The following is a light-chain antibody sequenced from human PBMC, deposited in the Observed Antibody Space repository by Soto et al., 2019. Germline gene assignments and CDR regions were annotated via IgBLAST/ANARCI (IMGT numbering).Light chain of an antibody. CDR1: QDISNY. Sequence: DIPMTQSPSSLSASVGDRVTITCQASQDISNYLNWYQQKPGKAPKLLIYDASNLETGVPSRFSGSGSETVFTFTISSLQPQDIATYYCQQYDNLPPFTFGPGTKVYIK. CDR2: DAS. V-gene: IGKV1-33*01. CDR3: QQYDNLPPFT. J-gene: IGKJ3*01.